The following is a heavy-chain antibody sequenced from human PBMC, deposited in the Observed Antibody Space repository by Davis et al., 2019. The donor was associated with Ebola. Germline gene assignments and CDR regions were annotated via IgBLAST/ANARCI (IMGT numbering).Heavy chain of an antibody. V-gene: IGHV5-51*01. CDR2: IYPGDSDT. CDR1: GYSFTSYW. D-gene: IGHD1-1*01. CDR3: ARRDNWNDRNWFDP. J-gene: IGHJ5*02. Sequence: PGGSLRLSCKGSGYSFTSYWIGWVRQMPGKGLEWMGIIYPGDSDTRYSPSFQGQVTISADKSISTAYLQWSSLKASDTAIYYCARRDNWNDRNWFDPWGQGTLVTVSS.